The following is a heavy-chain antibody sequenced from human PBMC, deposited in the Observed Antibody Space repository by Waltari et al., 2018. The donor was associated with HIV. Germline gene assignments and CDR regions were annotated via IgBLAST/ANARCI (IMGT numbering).Heavy chain of an antibody. D-gene: IGHD3-16*02. CDR2: IKSKTDGGTR. CDR1: GFTFSNAW. J-gene: IGHJ6*02. CDR3: TSARRGLNRYFGMDV. Sequence: EVQLVESGGGLVKPGGSLSLSCAASGFTFSNAWMIWFRQAPGKGLEWVGRIKSKTDGGTRDYAGPVKGRFTISRDDSNNTLYLQMNSLKTEDTGLYYCTSARRGLNRYFGMDVWGQGTSVTVSS. V-gene: IGHV3-15*01.